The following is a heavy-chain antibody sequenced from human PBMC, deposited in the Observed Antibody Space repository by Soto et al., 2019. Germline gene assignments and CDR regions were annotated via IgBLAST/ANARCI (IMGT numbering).Heavy chain of an antibody. CDR1: GGSFGGYY. D-gene: IGHD3-3*01. CDR2: INHSGST. CDR3: ARGTQYYDFWSGYYTGGHFDY. J-gene: IGHJ4*02. V-gene: IGHV4-34*01. Sequence: SETLSLTCAVSGGSFGGYYWSWIRQPPGKGLEWIGEINHSGSTNYNPSLKSRVTISVDTSKNQFSLKLSSVTAADTAVYYCARGTQYYDFWSGYYTGGHFDYWRQGTLVTVSS.